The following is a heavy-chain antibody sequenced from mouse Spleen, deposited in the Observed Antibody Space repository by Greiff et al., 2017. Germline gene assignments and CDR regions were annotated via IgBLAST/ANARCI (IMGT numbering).Heavy chain of an antibody. CDR1: GYSITSGYY. J-gene: IGHJ2*01. CDR2: ISYDGSN. D-gene: IGHD1-1*01. V-gene: IGHV3-6*02. Sequence: EVQLQESGPGLVKPSQSLSLTCSVTGYSITSGYYWNWIRQFPGNKLEWMGYISYDGSNNYNPSLKNRISITRDTSKNQFFLKLNSVTTEDTATYYCASLLLRYYFDYWGQGTTLTVSS. CDR3: ASLLLRYYFDY.